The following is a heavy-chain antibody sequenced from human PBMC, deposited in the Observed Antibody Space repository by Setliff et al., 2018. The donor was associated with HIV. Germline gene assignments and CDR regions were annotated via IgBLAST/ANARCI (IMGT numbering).Heavy chain of an antibody. J-gene: IGHJ4*02. CDR1: GGTFSTYA. CDR2: IVPVFGIG. D-gene: IGHD2-15*01. CDR3: ARGPHRYCSVTNCMYDF. Sequence: SVKVSCKASGGTFSTYAISWVRQAPGQGLEWMGGIVPVFGIGRSPQKFQGRVIITADESTSTAYMELSSLQTEDTAVYYCARGPHRYCSVTNCMYDFWGQGALVTVSS. V-gene: IGHV1-69*13.